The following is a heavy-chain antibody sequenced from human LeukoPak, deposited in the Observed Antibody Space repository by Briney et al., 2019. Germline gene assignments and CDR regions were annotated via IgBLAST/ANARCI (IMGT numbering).Heavy chain of an antibody. D-gene: IGHD5-12*01. Sequence: GGSLRLSCAASGFTVSSYWMSWVRPAPGKGLEWVANIKQDGSEKYYVDSVKGRFTISRDNAKNSLHLQMNSLRAEDTAVYYCAREKVRVATIGGFDYWGQGTLVTVSS. J-gene: IGHJ4*02. V-gene: IGHV3-7*01. CDR3: AREKVRVATIGGFDY. CDR2: IKQDGSEK. CDR1: GFTVSSYW.